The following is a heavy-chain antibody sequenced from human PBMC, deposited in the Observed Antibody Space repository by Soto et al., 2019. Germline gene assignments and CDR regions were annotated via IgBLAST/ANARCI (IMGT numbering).Heavy chain of an antibody. Sequence: EVQLLESGGGLVQPGGSLRLSCAASGFTFSYYAMNWVRQAPGKGLEWVSFISGSGTNAYYAESVKGRFTISRDNSKNTLYLQMNSLRAEDTAIYYCAKEKGRYFYYYGMDVWGQGTTVTVSS. J-gene: IGHJ6*02. CDR3: AKEKGRYFYYYGMDV. CDR1: GFTFSYYA. V-gene: IGHV3-23*01. CDR2: ISGSGTNA.